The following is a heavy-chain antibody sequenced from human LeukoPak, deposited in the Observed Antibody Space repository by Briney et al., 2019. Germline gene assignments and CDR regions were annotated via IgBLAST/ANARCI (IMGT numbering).Heavy chain of an antibody. V-gene: IGHV3-66*02. J-gene: IGHJ5*02. CDR1: GFTVSSIY. Sequence: TGGSLRLSCAASGFTVSSIYMSWVRQAPGKGLEWVSPIYSGGATYYADSAKGPFTISRDNSRNTLYLQMNSLRDEDTALYYCARGITGTNNWFDPWGQGTLVTVSS. CDR2: IYSGGAT. CDR3: ARGITGTNNWFDP. D-gene: IGHD1/OR15-1a*01.